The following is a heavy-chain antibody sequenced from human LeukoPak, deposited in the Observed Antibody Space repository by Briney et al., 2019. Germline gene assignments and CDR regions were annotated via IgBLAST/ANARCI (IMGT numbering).Heavy chain of an antibody. V-gene: IGHV4-38-2*02. Sequence: SETLSLTCTVSGYSIGSGYYWGWIRQPPGKGLEWIGSIYHSGSTYYNLSLKSRVTISVDTSKNQFSLKLSSVTAADTAVYYCARAIEVGAMTPFDYWGQGTLVTVSS. CDR3: ARAIEVGAMTPFDY. CDR1: GYSIGSGYY. D-gene: IGHD1-26*01. J-gene: IGHJ4*02. CDR2: IYHSGST.